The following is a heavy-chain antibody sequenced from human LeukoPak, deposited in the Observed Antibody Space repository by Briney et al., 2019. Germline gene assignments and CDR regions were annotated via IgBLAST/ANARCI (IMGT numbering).Heavy chain of an antibody. CDR2: ISGSGVTT. CDR3: AKDSTVSGSYYGMDI. Sequence: PSETLSLTCTVSGGSISSSSYCWGWIRQPPGKGLEWVSSISGSGVTTYYTDSVKGRFTISRDNSRSTLYLQMNGLRAEDTAVYYCAKDSTVSGSYYGMDIWGQGTTVSVSS. CDR1: GGSISSSSYC. J-gene: IGHJ6*02. V-gene: IGHV3-23*01. D-gene: IGHD3-3*01.